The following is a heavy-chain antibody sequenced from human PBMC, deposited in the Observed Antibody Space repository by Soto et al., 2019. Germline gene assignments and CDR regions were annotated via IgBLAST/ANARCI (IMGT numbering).Heavy chain of an antibody. D-gene: IGHD1-1*01. J-gene: IGHJ4*02. CDR2: IWYDGSNK. CDR1: GFTFSSYG. Sequence: QVQLVESGGGVVQPGRSLRLSCAASGFTFSSYGMHWVRQAPGKGLEWVAVIWYDGSNKYYADSVKGRFTISRDNSKNTLYLQMNSLRAEDTAVYYCAREGVSNWNDLYYPLDYWGQGTLVTVSS. V-gene: IGHV3-33*01. CDR3: AREGVSNWNDLYYPLDY.